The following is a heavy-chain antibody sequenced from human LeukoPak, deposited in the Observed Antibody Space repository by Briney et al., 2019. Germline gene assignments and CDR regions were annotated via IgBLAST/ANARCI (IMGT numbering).Heavy chain of an antibody. J-gene: IGHJ5*02. CDR1: GGSISSYY. D-gene: IGHD3-3*01. CDR2: IYTSGST. V-gene: IGHV4-4*07. CDR3: ARGGLTIPSAGPWFDP. Sequence: SETLSLTCTVSGGSISSYYWSWIRQPAGKGLEWIGRIYTSGSTNYNPSLKSRVTVSVDTSKNQFSLKLSSVTAADTAVYYCARGGLTIPSAGPWFDPWGQGTLVTVSS.